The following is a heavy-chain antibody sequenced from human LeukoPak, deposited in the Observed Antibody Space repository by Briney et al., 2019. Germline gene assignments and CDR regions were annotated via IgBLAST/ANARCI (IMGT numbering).Heavy chain of an antibody. CDR1: GFTFDDYA. CDR2: ISWNSGSI. Sequence: GGSLRLSRAASGFTFDDYAMHWVRQAPGKGLEWVSGISWNSGSIGYADSVKGRFTISRDNAKNSLYLQMNSLRAEDTASYYCAKDARPGSFWGQGTMVTVSS. V-gene: IGHV3-9*01. J-gene: IGHJ3*01. D-gene: IGHD1-14*01. CDR3: AKDARPGSF.